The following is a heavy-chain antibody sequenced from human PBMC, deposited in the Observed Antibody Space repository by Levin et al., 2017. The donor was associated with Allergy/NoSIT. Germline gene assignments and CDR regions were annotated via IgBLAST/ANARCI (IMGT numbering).Heavy chain of an antibody. V-gene: IGHV3-30*03. CDR3: ARAIVPASIGTLGY. CDR2: ISYDGSKK. Sequence: GESLKISCTASGFIFSSYGIHWVRQAPGKGLEWVAIISYDGSKKYYAESVKGRFTISRDDSKNSLYLQMNSLRAEDTAIYYCARAIVPASIGTLGYWGQGTLVTVSS. D-gene: IGHD2-2*01. CDR1: GFIFSSYG. J-gene: IGHJ4*02.